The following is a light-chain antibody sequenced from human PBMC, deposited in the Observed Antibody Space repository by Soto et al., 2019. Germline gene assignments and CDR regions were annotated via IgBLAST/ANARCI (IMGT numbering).Light chain of an antibody. CDR3: MQALETPYT. CDR2: LNS. J-gene: IGKJ2*01. Sequence: EIVMTQSPLSLPVNLGESASISSRSSRSLLHGSNNYLDWYLQKPGQSPQLLIHLNSNRASGVPDRFSGSGSGTDFTLKINTVEAEDVGAYYCMQALETPYTFGQGTKLEIK. CDR1: RSLLHGSNNY. V-gene: IGKV2-28*01.